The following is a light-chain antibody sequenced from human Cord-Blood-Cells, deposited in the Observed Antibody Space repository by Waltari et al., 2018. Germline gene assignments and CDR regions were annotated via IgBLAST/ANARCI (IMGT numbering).Light chain of an antibody. CDR1: PSISSY. V-gene: IGKV1-39*01. Sequence: DIQMTQPPSSLSASVGDSVTITCRASPSISSYLNWYQQKPGKAPKLLIYAASSLQSGVPSRFSGSGSGTDLTLTISSLQPEDFATYYCQQSYSTPYSFGQGTKLEIK. J-gene: IGKJ2*03. CDR2: AAS. CDR3: QQSYSTPYS.